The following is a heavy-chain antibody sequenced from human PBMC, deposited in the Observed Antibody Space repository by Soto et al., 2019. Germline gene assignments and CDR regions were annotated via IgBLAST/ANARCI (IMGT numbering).Heavy chain of an antibody. J-gene: IGHJ6*02. CDR1: GFTFSSYA. CDR3: ARAFSSSWNNGMDV. D-gene: IGHD6-13*01. V-gene: IGHV3-30-3*01. CDR2: ISYDGSNK. Sequence: PGGSLRLSCAASGFTFSSYAMHWVRQAPGKGLEWVAVISYDGSNKYYADSVKGRFTISRDNSKNTLYLQMNSLRAEDTAVYYCARAFSSSWNNGMDVWGQGTTVTVSS.